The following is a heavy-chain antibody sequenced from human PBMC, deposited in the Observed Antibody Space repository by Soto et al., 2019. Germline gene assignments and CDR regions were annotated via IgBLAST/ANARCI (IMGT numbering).Heavy chain of an antibody. CDR2: VYWNDDR. Sequence: SGPTLVNPTQTLTLTCTFSGFSLSTSGVGVGWIRQPPGKALEWLGLVYWNDDRRFRPSLKSRLTITKDTSKNQVVLTMTNMAPADTGTYYCAHRRPTATAISGPSAFDFWGQGTLVTVSS. V-gene: IGHV2-5*01. CDR3: AHRRPTATAISGPSAFDF. D-gene: IGHD4-17*01. CDR1: GFSLSTSGVG. J-gene: IGHJ4*02.